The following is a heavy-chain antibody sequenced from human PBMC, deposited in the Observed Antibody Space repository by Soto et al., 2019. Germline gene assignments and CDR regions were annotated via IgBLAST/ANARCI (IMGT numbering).Heavy chain of an antibody. CDR3: ARAGPRLVSPYFDY. Sequence: QVQLVQSGAEVKKHGASVKVSCKASGYTFTSYDMHWVRQAPGQGLEWMGIINPSGGSTRYAQKFQGRVTMTRDTSTSTVYMERRSLRSEDQAVYYCARAGPRLVSPYFDYCGQGPLVTVSS. D-gene: IGHD5-12*01. V-gene: IGHV1-46*01. J-gene: IGHJ4*02. CDR1: GYTFTSYD. CDR2: INPSGGST.